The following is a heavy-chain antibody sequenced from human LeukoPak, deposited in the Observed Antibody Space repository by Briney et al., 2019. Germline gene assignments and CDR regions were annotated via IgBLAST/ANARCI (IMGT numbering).Heavy chain of an antibody. CDR2: IAGRGDFI. Sequence: GESLRLSCAASGFTFDNYPMIWVRQAPGKGLEWVSHIAGRGDFIYYADSVKGRFTISRDGAKNTLFLQMNSLRAEDTAVYYCAKAQGIAVAGTVRNYYGMDVWGQGTTVTVSS. V-gene: IGHV3-23*01. J-gene: IGHJ6*02. CDR3: AKAQGIAVAGTVRNYYGMDV. CDR1: GFTFDNYP. D-gene: IGHD6-19*01.